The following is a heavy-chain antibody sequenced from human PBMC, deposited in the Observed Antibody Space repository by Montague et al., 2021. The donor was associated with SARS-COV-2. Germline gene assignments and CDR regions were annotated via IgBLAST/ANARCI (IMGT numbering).Heavy chain of an antibody. CDR1: NGSITNYF. CDR3: AREGLNNWIDS. CDR2: VYYRGST. V-gene: IGHV4-59*01. Sequence: SETLSLTCSVSNGSITNYFWSWIRQPPGKRLEWIGYVYYRGSTNLNPSLESRVTMSVGTSKNQFSLKLKSVTAADTAVYYCAREGLNNWIDSWGQGIPVIVSS. J-gene: IGHJ5*01.